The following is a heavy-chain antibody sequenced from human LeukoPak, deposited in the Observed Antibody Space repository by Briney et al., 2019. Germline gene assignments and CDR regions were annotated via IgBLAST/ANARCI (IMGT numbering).Heavy chain of an antibody. CDR2: IRYDGSNK. Sequence: GGSLRLSCAASGFTFSSYGMHWVRQAPGKGLEWVAFIRYDGSNKYYADSVKGRFTISRDNSKNTLYLQMNSLRAEDTAVYYCAKDPYRFDYGDKGWFDPWGQGTQVTVSS. CDR3: AKDPYRFDYGDKGWFDP. CDR1: GFTFSSYG. D-gene: IGHD4-17*01. J-gene: IGHJ5*02. V-gene: IGHV3-30*02.